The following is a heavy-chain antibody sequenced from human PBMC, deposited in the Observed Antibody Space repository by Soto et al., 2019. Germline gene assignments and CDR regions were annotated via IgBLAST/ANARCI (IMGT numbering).Heavy chain of an antibody. Sequence: EVQLVESGGGLVQPGGSLRLSCAASGFTFSSYWMSWVRQAPGKGLEWVANIKQDGSEKYYVDSVKGRFTISRDNAKNSLYLQMNSLRAEDTAVYYCARDWEAQLLKYNWFDPWGQGTLVTVSS. J-gene: IGHJ5*02. CDR1: GFTFSSYW. CDR2: IKQDGSEK. CDR3: ARDWEAQLLKYNWFDP. V-gene: IGHV3-7*01. D-gene: IGHD2-2*01.